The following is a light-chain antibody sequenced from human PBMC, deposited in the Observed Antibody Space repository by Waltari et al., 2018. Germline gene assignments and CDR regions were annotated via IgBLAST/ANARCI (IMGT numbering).Light chain of an antibody. CDR1: QDIRKN. V-gene: IGKV1-33*01. J-gene: IGKJ4*01. CDR3: QQYANLPLT. CDR2: DAS. Sequence: DIQMTQSPSSLSASVGDRVTITYQASQDIRKNLNWFQQKPGKAPHVLIFDASNSQAAVPSSFSGSGSGTDFAFTISSLQPEDIGTYFCQQYANLPLTFGGGTRVEIK.